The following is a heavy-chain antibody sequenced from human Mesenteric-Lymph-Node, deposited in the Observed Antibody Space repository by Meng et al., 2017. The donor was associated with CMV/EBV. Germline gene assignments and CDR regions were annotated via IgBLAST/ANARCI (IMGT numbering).Heavy chain of an antibody. D-gene: IGHD5-24*01. CDR2: IHHSGST. V-gene: IGHV4-34*01. J-gene: IGHJ4*02. CDR1: GSFSEYY. CDR3: ARVRGRWLKLRYGYYFDY. Sequence: GSFSEYYWAWIRQPPGKGLEWIEGIHHSGSTSYNPSLKSRVTISVDTSKKQFSLKVTSVTAADTAVYYCARVRGRWLKLRYGYYFDYWGQGTLVTVSS.